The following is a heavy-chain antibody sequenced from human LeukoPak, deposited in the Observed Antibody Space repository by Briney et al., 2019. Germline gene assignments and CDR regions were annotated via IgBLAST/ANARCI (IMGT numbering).Heavy chain of an antibody. D-gene: IGHD6-19*01. CDR2: ISSSSSYI. J-gene: IGHJ6*03. Sequence: GGSLRLSCAASGFTFSSYSMNWVRQATGKGLEWVSSISSSSSYIYYADSVKGRFTISRDNAKNSLYLQMNSLRAEDTAVYYCAREEYSSGWYHYYYMDVWGKGTTVTVSS. CDR1: GFTFSSYS. V-gene: IGHV3-21*01. CDR3: AREEYSSGWYHYYYMDV.